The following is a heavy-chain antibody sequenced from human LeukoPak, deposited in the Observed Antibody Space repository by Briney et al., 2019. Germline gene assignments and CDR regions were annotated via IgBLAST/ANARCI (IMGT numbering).Heavy chain of an antibody. J-gene: IGHJ4*02. Sequence: GGSLRLSCEASGFTFSDYTMHWVRQTPGKGLKWVSSISGSGTYIYHADSVQGRFTISRDNAKKSLYLQMNSLRPEDTAVYYCARMPHYGDLNYSFDYWGQGTLVTVSS. V-gene: IGHV3-21*01. D-gene: IGHD4-17*01. CDR1: GFTFSDYT. CDR2: ISGSGTYI. CDR3: ARMPHYGDLNYSFDY.